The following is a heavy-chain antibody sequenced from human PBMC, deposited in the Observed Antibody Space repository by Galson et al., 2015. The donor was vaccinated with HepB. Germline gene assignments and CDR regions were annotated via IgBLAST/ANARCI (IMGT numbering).Heavy chain of an antibody. CDR3: ARERPYYYDSSGYYTRGAFDI. Sequence: SCKASGGTFSSYAISWVRQAPGQGLEWMGGIIPIFGTANYAQKFQGRVTITADESTSTAYMELSSLKSEDTAVYYCARERPYYYDSSGYYTRGAFDIWGQGTMVTVSS. CDR1: GGTFSSYA. V-gene: IGHV1-69*01. D-gene: IGHD3-22*01. CDR2: IIPIFGTA. J-gene: IGHJ3*02.